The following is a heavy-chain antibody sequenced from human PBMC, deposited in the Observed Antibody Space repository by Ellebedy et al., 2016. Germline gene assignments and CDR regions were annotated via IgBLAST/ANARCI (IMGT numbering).Heavy chain of an antibody. D-gene: IGHD6-19*01. Sequence: GGSLRLSCAASGFTVSSNYMSWVRQAPGKGLEWVSAISGSGGSTYYADSVKGRFTISRDNSKNTLYLQMNSLRAEDTAVYYCAKGEDSSGWYVGSQHWGQGTLVTVSS. CDR2: ISGSGGST. CDR3: AKGEDSSGWYVGSQH. CDR1: GFTVSSNY. J-gene: IGHJ1*01. V-gene: IGHV3-23*01.